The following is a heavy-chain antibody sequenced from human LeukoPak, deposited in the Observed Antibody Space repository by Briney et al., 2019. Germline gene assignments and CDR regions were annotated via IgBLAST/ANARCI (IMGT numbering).Heavy chain of an antibody. J-gene: IGHJ4*02. CDR2: IIPIFGTA. CDR1: GGTFSSYA. V-gene: IGHV1-69*13. D-gene: IGHD6-13*01. Sequence: ASVKVSCKVSGGTFSSYAISWVRQAPGQGLEWMGGIIPIFGTANYAQKFQGRVTITADESTSTAYMELSSLRSEDTAVYYCARDRGSSWYLGPSSSTPYFDYWGQGTLVTVSS. CDR3: ARDRGSSWYLGPSSSTPYFDY.